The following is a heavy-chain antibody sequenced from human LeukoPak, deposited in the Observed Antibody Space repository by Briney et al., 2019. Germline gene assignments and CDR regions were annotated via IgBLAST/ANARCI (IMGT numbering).Heavy chain of an antibody. V-gene: IGHV3-30-3*01. Sequence: GGSLRLSCAASGFTFSSYAMHWVRQAPGMGLEWVAVISYDGSNKYYADSVKGRFTISRDNSKNTLYLQMNSLRAEDTAVYYCARGPGSQRGPLDYWGQGTLVTVSS. CDR3: ARGPGSQRGPLDY. J-gene: IGHJ4*02. CDR1: GFTFSSYA. CDR2: ISYDGSNK. D-gene: IGHD3-10*01.